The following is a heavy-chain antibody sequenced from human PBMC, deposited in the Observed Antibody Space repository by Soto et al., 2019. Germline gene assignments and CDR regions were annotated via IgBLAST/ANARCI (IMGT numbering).Heavy chain of an antibody. D-gene: IGHD3-22*01. J-gene: IGHJ4*02. CDR2: ISGSGGST. V-gene: IGHV3-23*01. CDR1: SYA. CDR3: AKDYDYYDSSGYYCRYFDY. Sequence: SYAMSWVRQAPGKGLEWVSAISGSGGSTYYADSVKGRFTISRDNSKNTLYLQMNSLRAEDTAVYYCAKDYDYYDSSGYYCRYFDYWGQGTLVTVSS.